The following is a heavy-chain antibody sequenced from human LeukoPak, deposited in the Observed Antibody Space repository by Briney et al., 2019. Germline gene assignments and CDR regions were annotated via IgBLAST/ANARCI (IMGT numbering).Heavy chain of an antibody. CDR2: IKRKNDGGTT. D-gene: IGHD3-22*01. CDR3: TTGELCYDRSGYGPLDY. J-gene: IGHJ4*02. CDR1: GFSFTNAW. Sequence: GGSLRLSCEASGFSFTNAWMSSVRQAPGKGLEWVGRIKRKNDGGTTDYAAPVKGRFTISRDDLQNTLYLQMISLRTEDTAVYFCTTGELCYDRSGYGPLDYGGQGTPVTVSS. V-gene: IGHV3-15*01.